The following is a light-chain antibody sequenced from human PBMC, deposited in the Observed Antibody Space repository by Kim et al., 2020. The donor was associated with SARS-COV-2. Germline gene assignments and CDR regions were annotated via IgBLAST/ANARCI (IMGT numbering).Light chain of an antibody. CDR2: DDN. CDR1: NSNSGNYY. V-gene: IGLV1-51*01. CDR3: GTWDDSLSAGV. Sequence: GQKVTISCSGRNSNSGNYYVSWYQQVPGTAPKLLIYDDNKRPSGIPDRFSGSKSGTSATLGITGLQTGDEADYYCGTWDDSLSAGVFGGGTQLTVL. J-gene: IGLJ2*01.